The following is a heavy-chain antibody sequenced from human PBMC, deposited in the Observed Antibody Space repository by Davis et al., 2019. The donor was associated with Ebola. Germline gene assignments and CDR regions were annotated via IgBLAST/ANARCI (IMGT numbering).Heavy chain of an antibody. CDR1: GGSISSGGYY. D-gene: IGHD3-16*02. V-gene: IGHV4-31*03. CDR3: ARGVMITFGGVIPWEYAFDI. J-gene: IGHJ3*02. Sequence: PSETLSLTCTVSGGSISSGGYYWSWIRQHPGKGLEWIGYIYYSGSTYYNPSLKSRVTISVDTSKNQFSLKLSSVTAADTAVYYCARGVMITFGGVIPWEYAFDIWGQGTMVTVSS. CDR2: IYYSGST.